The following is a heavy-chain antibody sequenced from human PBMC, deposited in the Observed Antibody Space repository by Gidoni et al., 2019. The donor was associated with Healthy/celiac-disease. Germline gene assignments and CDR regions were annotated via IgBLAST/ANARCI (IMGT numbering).Heavy chain of an antibody. Sequence: QVTLKESGPVLVKPTETLTLTCTVSGFSLSNARMGVRWIRQPPGKALEWLAHIFSNDEKSYSTSLKSRLTISKDTSKSQVVLTMTNMDPVDTATYYCALTKNYDFWSGYRPVYYYGMDVWGQGTTVTVSS. D-gene: IGHD3-3*01. J-gene: IGHJ6*02. V-gene: IGHV2-26*01. CDR3: ALTKNYDFWSGYRPVYYYGMDV. CDR1: GFSLSNARMG. CDR2: IFSNDEK.